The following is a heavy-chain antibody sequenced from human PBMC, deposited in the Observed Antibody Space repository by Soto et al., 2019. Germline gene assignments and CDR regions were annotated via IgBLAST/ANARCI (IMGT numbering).Heavy chain of an antibody. CDR2: ISAYNGNT. CDR3: ARGGSVRFRITIFGVVRDGYGMDV. D-gene: IGHD3-3*01. Sequence: ASVKVSCKASGYTFTSYGISWVRQAPGQGLEWMGWISAYNGNTNYAQKLQGRVTMTTDTSTSTAYMELRSLRSDDTAVYYCARGGSVRFRITIFGVVRDGYGMDVWGQGTTVTVSS. V-gene: IGHV1-18*01. CDR1: GYTFTSYG. J-gene: IGHJ6*02.